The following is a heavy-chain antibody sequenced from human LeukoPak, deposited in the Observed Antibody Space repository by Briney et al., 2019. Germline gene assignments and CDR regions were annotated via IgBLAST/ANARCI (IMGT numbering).Heavy chain of an antibody. CDR3: AKGDVVAATSSFFDL. D-gene: IGHD1-26*01. CDR2: ISGSGGST. V-gene: IGHV3-23*01. CDR1: GFTFSNYA. J-gene: IGHJ2*01. Sequence: PGGSLRVSCAASGFTFSNYALSWVRQAPGKGLEWVSAISGSGGSTYYADSVKGRFTISRDNSKNTLYLQMNSLRAEDTAVYYCAKGDVVAATSSFFDLWGRGTLATVSS.